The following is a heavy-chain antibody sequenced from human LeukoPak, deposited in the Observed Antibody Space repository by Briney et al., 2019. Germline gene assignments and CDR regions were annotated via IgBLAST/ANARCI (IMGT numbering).Heavy chain of an antibody. CDR1: RFTFSDYY. CDR3: ARADRTSWFDY. D-gene: IGHD2-2*01. Sequence: PGGSLRLSCAASRFTFSDYYMVWIRQAPGKGLEWVSYISNSGSSTKYADSVKGRFTISRDNAKNSLSLQMHSVRPEYTAVYYCARADRTSWFDYWGQGTLVTVSS. V-gene: IGHV3-11*05. J-gene: IGHJ4*02. CDR2: ISNSGSST.